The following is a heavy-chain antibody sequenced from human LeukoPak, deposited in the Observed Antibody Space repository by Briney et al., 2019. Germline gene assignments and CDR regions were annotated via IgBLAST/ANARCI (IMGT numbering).Heavy chain of an antibody. CDR1: GGSISSGNW. CDR2: IYPSGST. CDR3: AKLGNYDLMIDY. D-gene: IGHD3-3*01. Sequence: SGTLSLTCAVSGGSISSGNWWSWVRQPPGKGLEWIGEIYPSGSTNYNPSLKSRVTISVDKSKNLFSLKLSSVTAADTAVYYCAKLGNYDLMIDYWGQGTLVTVSS. J-gene: IGHJ4*02. V-gene: IGHV4-4*02.